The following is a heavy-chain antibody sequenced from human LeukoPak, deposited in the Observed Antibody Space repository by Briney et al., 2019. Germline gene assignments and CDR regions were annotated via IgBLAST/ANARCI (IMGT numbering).Heavy chain of an antibody. CDR1: GFTFSSYA. CDR2: ISGSGGST. CDR3: AKEMTYYYDSSGPNGEAFDI. D-gene: IGHD3-22*01. Sequence: GGSLRLSCAASGFTFSSYAMSWVRQAPGKGLEWVSAISGSGGSTYYADSVKGRFTISRDNSKNTLYLQMNSLRAEDTAVYYCAKEMTYYYDSSGPNGEAFDIWGQGTMVTVSS. J-gene: IGHJ3*02. V-gene: IGHV3-23*01.